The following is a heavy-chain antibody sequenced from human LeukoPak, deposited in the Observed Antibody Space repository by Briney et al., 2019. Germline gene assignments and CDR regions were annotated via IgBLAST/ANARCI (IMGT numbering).Heavy chain of an antibody. V-gene: IGHV4-39*01. Sequence: SETLSLTCTVSGGSISSSSYYWGWIRQPPGKGLEWIGSIYYSGSTYYNPSLKSRVTICVDTSKNQFSLKLSSVTAADTAVYYCARTVRGFMVRGALNDYWGQGTLVTVSS. J-gene: IGHJ4*02. CDR1: GGSISSSSYY. D-gene: IGHD3-10*01. CDR3: ARTVRGFMVRGALNDY. CDR2: IYYSGST.